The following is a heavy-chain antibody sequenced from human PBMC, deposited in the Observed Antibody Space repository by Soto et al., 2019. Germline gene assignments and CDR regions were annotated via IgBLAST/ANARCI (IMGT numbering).Heavy chain of an antibody. J-gene: IGHJ4*01. V-gene: IGHV3-30*14. CDR3: ARDLRPDGSGSFLSSY. D-gene: IGHD6-19*01. Sequence: PGGSLRLSCAAAGFPFSSYALHWVRQAPGKGLEWVAVISFHGINNYYADSVRGRFTISRDNSKNTLYLHMNSLRVDDTAVYYCARDLRPDGSGSFLSSYWGQGTLVTVSS. CDR2: ISFHGINN. CDR1: GFPFSSYA.